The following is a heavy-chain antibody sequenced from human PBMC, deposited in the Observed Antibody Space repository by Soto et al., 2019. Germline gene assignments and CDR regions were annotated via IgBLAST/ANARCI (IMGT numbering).Heavy chain of an antibody. CDR3: ARKDTLVAAEPEDYLDY. J-gene: IGHJ4*02. V-gene: IGHV3-48*01. CDR2: ISSSSSTI. D-gene: IGHD1-26*01. Sequence: GGSLRLSCAASGFTFSSYSMNWVRQAPGKGLEWVSYISSSSSTIYYADSVKGRFTISRDNAKSSLYLQMNSLRAEDTAVYYCARKDTLVAAEPEDYLDYWGQGTLVTVSS. CDR1: GFTFSSYS.